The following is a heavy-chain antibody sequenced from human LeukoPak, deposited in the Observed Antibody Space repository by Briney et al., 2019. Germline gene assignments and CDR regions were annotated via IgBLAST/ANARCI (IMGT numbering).Heavy chain of an antibody. CDR3: ARDPTRGSHPHFDF. J-gene: IGHJ4*02. CDR1: GFTFSSYA. Sequence: GRSLRLSCAASGFTFSSYAMHWVRQAPGKGLEWVSSISSSGKNIFYADSVKGRFTISRDNANNSLFLQMNSLRGEDTAVYYCARDPTRGSHPHFDFWGQGILVTVSS. D-gene: IGHD1-26*01. V-gene: IGHV3-21*01. CDR2: ISSSGKNI.